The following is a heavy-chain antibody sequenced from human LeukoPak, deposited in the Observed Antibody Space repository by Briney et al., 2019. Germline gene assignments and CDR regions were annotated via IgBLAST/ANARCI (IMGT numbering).Heavy chain of an antibody. CDR1: GYTFTGYY. J-gene: IGHJ3*02. CDR2: INPNSGGT. Sequence: ASVKVSCKASGYTFTGYYMHWVRQAPGQGLEWMGWINPNSGGTNYAQKFQGRVTMTRDMSTSTVYMELSSLRSEDTAVYYCARDLAQQLPSNHDAFDIWGQGTMVTVSS. V-gene: IGHV1-2*02. CDR3: ARDLAQQLPSNHDAFDI. D-gene: IGHD6-13*01.